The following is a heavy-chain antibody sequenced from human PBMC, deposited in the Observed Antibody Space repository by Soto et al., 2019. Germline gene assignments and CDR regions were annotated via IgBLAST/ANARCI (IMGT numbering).Heavy chain of an antibody. J-gene: IGHJ5*02. D-gene: IGHD2-2*02. Sequence: QLQLQESGPGLVKPSETLSLTCTVSGGSISSSSYYWGWIRQPPGKGLEWIGTIYYSGSTYYNPSLKSRVTISVDTSKNQFSLKLSSVTAADTAVYYCARNPVVVVPAAIKLEKGDWFDPWGQGTLVTVSS. V-gene: IGHV4-39*01. CDR3: ARNPVVVVPAAIKLEKGDWFDP. CDR1: GGSISSSSYY. CDR2: IYYSGST.